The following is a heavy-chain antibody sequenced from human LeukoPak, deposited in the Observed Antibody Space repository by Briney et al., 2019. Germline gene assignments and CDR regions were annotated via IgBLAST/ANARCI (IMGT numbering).Heavy chain of an antibody. CDR2: ISGSGDNT. J-gene: IGHJ4*02. CDR3: ARRGWLVNFDY. D-gene: IGHD6-19*01. V-gene: IGHV3-23*01. Sequence: GRSLRPSCAASGFTFSKYAMSWVRQAPGNWPEWVSIISGSGDNTHYADSVKGRFTISRDNSKNILYLKMNNMRAEDRAIYHCARRGWLVNFDYWGQGTLVTVSS. CDR1: GFTFSKYA.